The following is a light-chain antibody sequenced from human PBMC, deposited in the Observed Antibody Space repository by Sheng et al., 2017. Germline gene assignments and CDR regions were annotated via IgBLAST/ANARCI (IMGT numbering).Light chain of an antibody. V-gene: IGLV1-44*01. CDR1: TSNIGTNT. CDR3: SAWDDSLNGPV. Sequence: QSVLTQPPSASGTPGQRVIISCSGSTSNIGTNTVNWYQQFPGTAPKLLIYTNNQRPSWVPDRFSGSKSGTSASLAISGLQSEDEADYYCSAWDDSLNGPVFGGGTRLTVL. J-gene: IGLJ2*01. CDR2: TNN.